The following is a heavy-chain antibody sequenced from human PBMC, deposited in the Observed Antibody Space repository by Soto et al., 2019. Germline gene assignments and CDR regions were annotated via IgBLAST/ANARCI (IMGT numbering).Heavy chain of an antibody. V-gene: IGHV1-69*01. CDR1: GGTFSSYA. CDR2: IIPIFGTA. D-gene: IGHD5-12*01. J-gene: IGHJ4*02. Sequence: QVQLVQSGAEVKKPGYSVKVSCKASGGTFSSYAISWVRQAPGHGLEWLGGIIPIFGTANYAQKFQGRVTIYADESTSTAYVELSSLRSEDTAVYYCARGAVEMATISWYYFDYWGQGTLVTVSS. CDR3: ARGAVEMATISWYYFDY.